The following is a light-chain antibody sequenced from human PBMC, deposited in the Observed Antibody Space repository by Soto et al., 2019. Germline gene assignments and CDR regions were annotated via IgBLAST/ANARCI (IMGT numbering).Light chain of an antibody. CDR1: QAISTW. V-gene: IGKV1D-12*01. J-gene: IGKJ1*01. CDR3: QQANSFPRT. Sequence: DIQMTQSPSSVSASVGDRVTITCRASQAISTWLAWYQQKPGKAPKLLIYAASNLQTGVPSRFSGSGSGTDFTLTISSLQPEDFATDYCQQANSFPRTFGQGTKVDIK. CDR2: AAS.